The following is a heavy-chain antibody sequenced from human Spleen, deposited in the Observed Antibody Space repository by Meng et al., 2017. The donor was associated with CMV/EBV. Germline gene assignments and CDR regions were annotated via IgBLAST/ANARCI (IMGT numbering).Heavy chain of an antibody. J-gene: IGHJ6*02. D-gene: IGHD4-17*01. CDR3: ARDPTLRGFYYYGMDV. Sequence: GESLKISCAASGFTFSTYSMNWVRQAPGKGLGKGLEWVASISSSSSYIYYADSVKGRFTISRDNAKNSLYLQMSSLSAEDTAVYYCARDPTLRGFYYYGMDVWGQGTTVTVSS. CDR1: GFTFSTYS. CDR2: ISSSSSYI. V-gene: IGHV3-21*01.